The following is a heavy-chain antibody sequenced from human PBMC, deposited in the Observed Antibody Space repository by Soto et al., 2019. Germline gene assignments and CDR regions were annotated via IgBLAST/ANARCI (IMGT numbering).Heavy chain of an antibody. D-gene: IGHD3-3*01. CDR3: ERATAGFLESFDY. J-gene: IGHJ4*02. V-gene: IGHV3-33*01. CDR1: GLIFSGYG. Sequence: PGGSLRLSCAASGLIFSGYGLHWVRQAPGKGLEWVAVIWDDGHTKYYGEAVEGRFTISRDNSKNTLYLQMSGLRAEDTAVYYCERATAGFLESFDYWGQGILVTVSS. CDR2: IWDDGHTK.